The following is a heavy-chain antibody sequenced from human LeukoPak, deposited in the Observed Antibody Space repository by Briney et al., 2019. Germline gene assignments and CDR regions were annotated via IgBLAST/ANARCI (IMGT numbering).Heavy chain of an antibody. CDR2: ILYDGSNK. CDR1: GFTFSSYD. J-gene: IGHJ4*02. V-gene: IGHV3-30*03. Sequence: GGSLRLSCAASGFTFSSYDMHWVRQAPGKGLEWVALILYDGSNKNYADSVNGRSTISRDNSKNTVYLQMNSLRAEDTAVYYCARDNINYFDYWGQGTLVTVSS. CDR3: ARDNINYFDY.